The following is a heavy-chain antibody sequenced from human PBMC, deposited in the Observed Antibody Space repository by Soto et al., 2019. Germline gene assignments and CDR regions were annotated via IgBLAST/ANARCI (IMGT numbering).Heavy chain of an antibody. V-gene: IGHV3-7*03. D-gene: IGHD5-12*01. CDR3: VTAVRGYNANGDL. J-gene: IGHJ6*02. Sequence: TGGFLRLSCVGSGFTFSSYWMGWVRQTPGKGLEWVATIKADGTEKYYVDSVKGRFTFSRDNAKTSVYLEMNSLRAEDTAVYYCVTAVRGYNANGDLWGQGTTVTVSS. CDR2: IKADGTEK. CDR1: GFTFSSYW.